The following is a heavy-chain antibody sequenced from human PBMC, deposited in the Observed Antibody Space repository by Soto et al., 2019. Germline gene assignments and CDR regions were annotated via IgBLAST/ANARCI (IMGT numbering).Heavy chain of an antibody. CDR3: TTSPGGAPDPYFFGH. Sequence: GSLRLSCAAFGFTVTNAWMNWVRQAPGKGLEWVGRIKSKSDGGTTDYAAPVRGRFTISRDLSKNTMYLQMNSLEIEDTAVYYCTTSPGGAPDPYFFGHWGQGTLVTVSS. D-gene: IGHD3-16*01. CDR2: IKSKSDGGTT. V-gene: IGHV3-15*07. J-gene: IGHJ4*02. CDR1: GFTVTNAW.